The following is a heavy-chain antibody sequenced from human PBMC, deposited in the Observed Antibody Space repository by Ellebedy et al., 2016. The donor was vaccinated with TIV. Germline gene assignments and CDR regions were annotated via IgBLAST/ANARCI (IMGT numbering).Heavy chain of an antibody. CDR1: GFTFSSYA. CDR3: ARHCSGGSCSHHAFDI. V-gene: IGHV3-23*01. CDR2: ISGSGGST. D-gene: IGHD2-15*01. Sequence: GESLKISCAVSGFTFSSYAMSWVRQAPGKGLEWVSAISGSGGSTYYADSVKGRFTMSRDNSKNTLYLQMNSLRAEDTAVYYCARHCSGGSCSHHAFDIWGQGTMVTVSS. J-gene: IGHJ3*02.